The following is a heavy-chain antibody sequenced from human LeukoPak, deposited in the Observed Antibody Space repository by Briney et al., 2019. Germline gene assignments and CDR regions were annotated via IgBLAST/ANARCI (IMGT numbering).Heavy chain of an antibody. Sequence: GGSLRLSCAAFGFTFSSYSMNWVRQAPGKGLEWVSSISSSSSYIYYADSVKGRFTISRDNAKNSLYLQMNSLRAEDTAVYYCARVSTYGSGSQHDYWGQGTLVTVSS. D-gene: IGHD3-10*01. J-gene: IGHJ4*02. CDR1: GFTFSSYS. CDR3: ARVSTYGSGSQHDY. V-gene: IGHV3-21*01. CDR2: ISSSSSYI.